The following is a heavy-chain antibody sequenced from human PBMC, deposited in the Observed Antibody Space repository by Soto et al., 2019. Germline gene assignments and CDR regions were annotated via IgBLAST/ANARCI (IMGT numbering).Heavy chain of an antibody. V-gene: IGHV4-59*01. Sequence: SETLSLTCTVSGGSISSYYWSWIRQPPGKGLEWIGYIYYSGSTNYNPSLKSRVTISVDTSKNQFSLKLSSVTAADTAVYYCARVVAAAGTQWFDPWGQGTLVTVSS. CDR1: GGSISSYY. CDR3: ARVVAAAGTQWFDP. D-gene: IGHD6-13*01. J-gene: IGHJ5*02. CDR2: IYYSGST.